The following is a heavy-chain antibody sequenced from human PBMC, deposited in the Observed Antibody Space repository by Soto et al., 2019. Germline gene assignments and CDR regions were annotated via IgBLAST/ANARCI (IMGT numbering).Heavy chain of an antibody. V-gene: IGHV4-59*01. D-gene: IGHD3-22*01. CDR3: ARGRTVRNYADDSSDYFYFFDY. CDR2: VYYTGST. J-gene: IGHJ4*02. Sequence: SETLSLTCTVSGHSISTFYWCWMRQSPGKELEWIGYVYYTGSTNYNPSRKSRVTISVDRSKNQFSLKLTSANAADTAVYYCARGRTVRNYADDSSDYFYFFDYWGQGTQVTVSS. CDR1: GHSISTFY.